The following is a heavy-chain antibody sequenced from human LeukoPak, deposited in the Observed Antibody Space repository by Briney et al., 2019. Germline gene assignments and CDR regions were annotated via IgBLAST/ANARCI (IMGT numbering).Heavy chain of an antibody. Sequence: SVKVSFKASGGSFSSYAINWVRQARGQGREWMGRILPMHGIANAAQKFQGRVTITADISTTTAYMELTSLRSEDTAVYYCARGEVATRSGWDDAKWGQGTRVIVSS. D-gene: IGHD5-12*01. CDR1: GGSFSSYA. V-gene: IGHV1-69*04. CDR2: ILPMHGIA. J-gene: IGHJ1*01. CDR3: ARGEVATRSGWDDAK.